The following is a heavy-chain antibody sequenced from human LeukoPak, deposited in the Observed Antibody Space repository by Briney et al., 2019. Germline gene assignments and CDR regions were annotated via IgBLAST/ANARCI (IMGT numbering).Heavy chain of an antibody. CDR3: AKDIGYSSSRNGMDF. Sequence: GGSLTLSCAASGFTFDDYARRWVRQAPGKGLEWVSCICWNSGSIGYADSVKGRFTISRDNAKNSLYLQMNSMRAEDTASYYCAKDIGYSSSRNGMDFWGQGTTVTVSS. V-gene: IGHV3-9*01. CDR2: ICWNSGSI. CDR1: GFTFDDYA. D-gene: IGHD6-6*01. J-gene: IGHJ6*02.